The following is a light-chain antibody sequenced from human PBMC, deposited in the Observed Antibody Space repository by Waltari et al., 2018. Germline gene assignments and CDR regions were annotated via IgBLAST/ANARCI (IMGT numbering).Light chain of an antibody. CDR3: QTGGHGTWV. CDR1: SGHSTNI. V-gene: IGLV4-69*01. Sequence: QLVLTQSPSASASLGASVKLTCTLDSGHSTNIIAWHQQQPEKGPRYLMKVNSDGSHSKGDEIPDRCSGSSSSSGAERYLTISSGQSEDEADYYCQTGGHGTWVFGGGTKLTVL. J-gene: IGLJ3*02. CDR2: VNSDGSH.